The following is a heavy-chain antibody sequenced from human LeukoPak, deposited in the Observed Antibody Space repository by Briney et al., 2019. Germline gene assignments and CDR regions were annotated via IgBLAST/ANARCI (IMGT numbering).Heavy chain of an antibody. D-gene: IGHD3-22*01. CDR1: GYTFTTYS. CDR2: ISAYNGNT. V-gene: IGHV1-18*01. CDR3: ARDPITRYYDSSGYSAGGPDY. J-gene: IGHJ4*02. Sequence: ASVKVSCRTSGYTFTTYSITWVRQAPGQGLEWMGWISAYNGNTNYAQKLQGRVTMTTDTSTSTAYMELRSLRSDDTAVYYCARDPITRYYDSSGYSAGGPDYWGQGTLVTVSS.